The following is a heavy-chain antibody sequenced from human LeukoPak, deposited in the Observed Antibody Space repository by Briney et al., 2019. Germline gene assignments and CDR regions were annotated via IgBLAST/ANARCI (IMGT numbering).Heavy chain of an antibody. J-gene: IGHJ4*02. V-gene: IGHV3-23*01. CDR1: GFTFSNYA. CDR2: ISGGGITT. Sequence: GGSLRLSCAASGFTFSNYAMSWVRQAPGKGLEWVSTISGGGITTYYADSAKGRFTISRDNSKNTMFLQMNSLRADDTAVYYCPRQSYASGWSPFDYWGQGILVTVSS. D-gene: IGHD6-19*01. CDR3: PRQSYASGWSPFDY.